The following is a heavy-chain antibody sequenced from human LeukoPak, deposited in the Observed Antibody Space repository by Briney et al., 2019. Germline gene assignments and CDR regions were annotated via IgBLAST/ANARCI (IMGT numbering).Heavy chain of an antibody. CDR2: IYYSGST. J-gene: IGHJ4*02. D-gene: IGHD3-22*01. CDR1: GGSISSYY. CDR3: ARGYYYDSSGFVY. V-gene: IGHV4-59*01. Sequence: PSETLSLTCTVSGGSISSYYWSWIRQPPGKGLEWIGYIYYSGSTNYNPSLKSRVTISVDTSKNQFSLKLSSVTAADTAVYYCARGYYYDSSGFVYWGQGTLVTVSP.